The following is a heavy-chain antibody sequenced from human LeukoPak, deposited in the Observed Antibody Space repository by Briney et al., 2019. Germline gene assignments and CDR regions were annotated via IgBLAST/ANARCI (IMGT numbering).Heavy chain of an antibody. CDR3: ARRARYYDSSGYYYDAWDY. CDR1: GGSISSSSYY. D-gene: IGHD3-22*01. Sequence: SETLSLTCTVSGGSISSSSYYWGWIRQPPGKGLEWIGSIYYSGSTYYNPSLKSRVTISVDTSKNQFSLKLSSVTAADTAVYYCARRARYYDSSGYYYDAWDYWGQGTLVTVSS. CDR2: IYYSGST. J-gene: IGHJ4*02. V-gene: IGHV4-39*01.